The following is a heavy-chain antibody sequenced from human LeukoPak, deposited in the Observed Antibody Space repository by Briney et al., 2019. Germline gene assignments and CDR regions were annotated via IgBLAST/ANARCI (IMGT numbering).Heavy chain of an antibody. CDR3: ARDLFRSTSCLGY. CDR1: GYTFTSYD. J-gene: IGHJ4*02. V-gene: IGHV1-8*02. Sequence: ASVKVSCKASGYTFTSYDINWVRQATGQGLEWMGWMNPNSGNTGYAQKFQGRVTMTRDTSISTAYMELSRLRSDDTAVYYCARDLFRSTSCLGYWGQGTLVTVSS. D-gene: IGHD2-2*01. CDR2: MNPNSGNT.